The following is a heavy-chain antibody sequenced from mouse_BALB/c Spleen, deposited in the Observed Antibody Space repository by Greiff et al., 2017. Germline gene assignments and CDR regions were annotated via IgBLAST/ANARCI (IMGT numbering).Heavy chain of an antibody. J-gene: IGHJ3*01. V-gene: IGHV14-4*02. CDR2: IDPENGDT. CDR1: GFNIKDYY. Sequence: EVQLQQSGAELVRSGASVKLSCTASGFNIKDYYMHWVKQRPEQGLEWIGWIDPENGDTEYAPKFQGKATMTADTSSNTAYLQLSSLTSEDTAVYYCVAYYDYGGFAYWGQGTLVTVSA. CDR3: VAYYDYGGFAY. D-gene: IGHD2-4*01.